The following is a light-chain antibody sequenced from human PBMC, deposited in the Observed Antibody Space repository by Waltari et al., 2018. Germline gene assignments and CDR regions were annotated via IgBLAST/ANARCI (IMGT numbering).Light chain of an antibody. V-gene: IGLV2-8*01. CDR3: SSYGGSNNFAV. CDR1: SSDVGAFDY. J-gene: IGLJ2*01. Sequence: QSALTQPPPASGSPGQSVTISCPGTSSDVGAFDYVSRYQQHPGKTPKFIIYDVNKRPSGVPDRFSGSKSGNTASLTVSGLQAEDEADYYCSSYGGSNNFAVFGGGTKLTVL. CDR2: DVN.